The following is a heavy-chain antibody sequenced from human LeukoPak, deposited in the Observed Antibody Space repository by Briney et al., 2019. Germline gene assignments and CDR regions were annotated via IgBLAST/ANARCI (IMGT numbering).Heavy chain of an antibody. CDR2: ISYDGSNK. D-gene: IGHD6-13*01. Sequence: GGSLRLSCAASGFTFSSYAMHWVRQAPGKGLEWVAVISYDGSNKYYADSVKGRFTISRDNSKNTLYLQMNSLRAEDTAVYYCARQMYSSRIYYFDYWGQGTLVTVSS. CDR1: GFTFSSYA. V-gene: IGHV3-30*04. CDR3: ARQMYSSRIYYFDY. J-gene: IGHJ4*02.